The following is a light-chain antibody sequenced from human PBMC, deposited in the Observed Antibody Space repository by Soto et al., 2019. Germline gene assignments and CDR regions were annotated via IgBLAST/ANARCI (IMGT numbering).Light chain of an antibody. J-gene: IGKJ1*01. V-gene: IGKV3-11*01. CDR3: LQYGNSPRT. CDR2: DAS. CDR1: QSVSSN. Sequence: EIVLIQSPATLSLSPGERATLSCRASQSVSSNLAWYQQNPGQAPRLLIFDASNRATGIPARFSGSGSGTDFILTISSLEPEDFAVYYCLQYGNSPRTFGQGTKVDIK.